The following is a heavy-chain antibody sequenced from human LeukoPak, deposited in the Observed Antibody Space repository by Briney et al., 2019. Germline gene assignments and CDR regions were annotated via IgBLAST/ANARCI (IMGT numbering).Heavy chain of an antibody. V-gene: IGHV4-39*01. CDR2: ISYSGSV. CDR1: GGSISSSSAS. CDR3: ARQRLEFGKKWFDP. D-gene: IGHD3-10*01. Sequence: SETLSLTCTVSGGSISSSSASWGWIRQSPGKGLEWIGNISYSGSVLYNPSLRSRVTISADTSKNQLSLKLNSVIAADTALYYCARQRLEFGKKWFDPWGQGILVAVSS. J-gene: IGHJ5*02.